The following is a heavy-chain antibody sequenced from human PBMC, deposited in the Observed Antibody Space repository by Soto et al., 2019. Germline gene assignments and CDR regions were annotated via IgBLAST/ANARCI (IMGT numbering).Heavy chain of an antibody. V-gene: IGHV1-46*01. CDR3: ALIPAMVRGVDY. CDR2: INPSGGST. J-gene: IGHJ4*02. D-gene: IGHD3-10*01. CDR1: GYTFTSYY. Sequence: QVQLVQSGAEVKKPGASVKVSCKASGYTFTSYYMHWVRQAPGQGLEWMGIINPSGGSTSYAQKFQGRVTMTRDTSTSTVYMELSSLRSEDTAVYYCALIPAMVRGVDYWGQGTLVTVSS.